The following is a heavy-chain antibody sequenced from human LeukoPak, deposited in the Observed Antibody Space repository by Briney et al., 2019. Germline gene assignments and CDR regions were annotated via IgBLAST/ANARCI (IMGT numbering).Heavy chain of an antibody. V-gene: IGHV4-59*12. J-gene: IGHJ4*02. CDR3: AGGGYYDSSGYRPRGYYFDY. CDR1: GGSISSYY. D-gene: IGHD3-22*01. CDR2: IYYSGST. Sequence: PSETLSLTCTVSGGSISSYYWSWIRQPPGKGLEWIGYIYYSGSTYYNPSLKSRVTISVDTSKNQFSLKLSSVTAADTAVYYCAGGGYYDSSGYRPRGYYFDYWGQGTLVTVSS.